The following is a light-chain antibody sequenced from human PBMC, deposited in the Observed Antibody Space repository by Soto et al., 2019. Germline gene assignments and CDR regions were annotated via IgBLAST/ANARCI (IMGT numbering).Light chain of an antibody. CDR2: WAS. CDR3: QQYYSTPT. CDR1: QSVLYSSNNKNY. J-gene: IGKJ1*01. Sequence: EIVMTQSPDSLAVSLGERATINCKSSQSVLYSSNNKNYLAWYQQKPGQPPKLLIYWASTRESGVPDRFSGSGSGTDFTLTSSSLQAEDVAVYYCQQYYSTPTFGQGTKVEIK. V-gene: IGKV4-1*01.